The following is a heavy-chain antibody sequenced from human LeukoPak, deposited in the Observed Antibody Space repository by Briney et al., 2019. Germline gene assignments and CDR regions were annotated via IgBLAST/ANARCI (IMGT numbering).Heavy chain of an antibody. CDR1: GGTFSSYA. J-gene: IGHJ4*02. CDR3: AREGPWYYFDY. V-gene: IGHV1-69*05. D-gene: IGHD2-8*02. Sequence: SVKVSCKASGGTFSSYAISWVRQAPGQGLEWMGGIIPIFGTANYAQKFQGRVTITTDESTSTAYMELRSLRSDDTAVYYCAREGPWYYFDYWGQGTLVTVSS. CDR2: IIPIFGTA.